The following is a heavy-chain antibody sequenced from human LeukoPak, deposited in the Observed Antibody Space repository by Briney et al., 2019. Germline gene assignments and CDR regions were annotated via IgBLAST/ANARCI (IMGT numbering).Heavy chain of an antibody. V-gene: IGHV4-34*01. CDR1: GGSFSGYY. Sequence: SETLSLTCAVYGGSFSGYYWSWIRQPPGKGLEWIGEINHSGSTSYNPSLKSRVTISVDTSKNQFSLKLSSVTAADTAVYYCARGWGSTIFGVVIFDYWGQGTLVTVSS. J-gene: IGHJ4*02. D-gene: IGHD3-3*01. CDR2: INHSGST. CDR3: ARGWGSTIFGVVIFDY.